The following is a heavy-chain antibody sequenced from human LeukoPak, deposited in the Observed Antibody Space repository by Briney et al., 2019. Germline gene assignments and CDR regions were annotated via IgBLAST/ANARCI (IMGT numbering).Heavy chain of an antibody. V-gene: IGHV4-59*01. CDR2: IYYSGST. CDR1: GGSISNYY. D-gene: IGHD5-18*01. Sequence: SETLSLTCTVSGGSISNYYWSWIRQPPGKGLEWTGYIYYSGSTNYKSSLKSRVTISVDTSKNQFSLKLSSVTAADTAVYYCARVGNSYGFAWYFDLWGRGTLVTVSS. CDR3: ARVGNSYGFAWYFDL. J-gene: IGHJ2*01.